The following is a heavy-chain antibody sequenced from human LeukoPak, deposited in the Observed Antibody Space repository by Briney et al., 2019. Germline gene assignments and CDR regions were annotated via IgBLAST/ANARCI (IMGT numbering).Heavy chain of an antibody. CDR3: ARGLLLWFGESIRFDY. CDR1: GGSFSGYY. J-gene: IGHJ4*02. Sequence: PSETLSLTCAVYGGSFSGYYWSWIRQPPGKGLEWIGEINHSGSTNYNPSLKSRVTISVGTSKNQFSLKLSSVTAADTAVYYCARGLLLWFGESIRFDYWGQGTLVTVSS. CDR2: INHSGST. V-gene: IGHV4-34*01. D-gene: IGHD3-10*01.